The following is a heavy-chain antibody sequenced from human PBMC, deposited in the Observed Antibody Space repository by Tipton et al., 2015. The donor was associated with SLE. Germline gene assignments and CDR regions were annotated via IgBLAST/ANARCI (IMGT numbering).Heavy chain of an antibody. Sequence: TLSLTCTVSGASISSGGYYWSWIRQHPGEGLEWIGYIYNSGSAHYNASLKSRLTISVDTSKNQFSLTLSSVTAADTAVYYCASPGDRGGEVAWGQGTLVTVSS. CDR3: ASPGDRGGEVA. CDR2: IYNSGSA. V-gene: IGHV4-31*03. J-gene: IGHJ4*02. D-gene: IGHD3-10*01. CDR1: GASISSGGYY.